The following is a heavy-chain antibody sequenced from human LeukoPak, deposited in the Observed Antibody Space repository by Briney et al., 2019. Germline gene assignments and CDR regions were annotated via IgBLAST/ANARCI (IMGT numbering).Heavy chain of an antibody. Sequence: GGSLRLSCAASGFTFSSYAMSWVRQAPRKGLEWVSAINSAGSTYYGDSVRGRFTISRDNSKNVLYLQMNSLRAEDTALYYCAKDQNTVATAPFDYWGQGTLVTVSS. CDR1: GFTFSSYA. CDR3: AKDQNTVATAPFDY. CDR2: INSAGST. D-gene: IGHD4-17*01. J-gene: IGHJ4*02. V-gene: IGHV3-23*01.